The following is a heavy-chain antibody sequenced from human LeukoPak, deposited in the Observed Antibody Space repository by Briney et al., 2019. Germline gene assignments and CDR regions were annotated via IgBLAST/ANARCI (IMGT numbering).Heavy chain of an antibody. V-gene: IGHV1-18*01. CDR3: ARDIGYDILTGYDY. CDR2: ISAYNGNT. D-gene: IGHD3-9*01. Sequence: ASVKGSCKASGYTFTSYGISWVRQAPGQGLEWMGWISAYNGNTNYAQKLQGRVTMTTDTSTSTAYMELRSLRSDDTAVYYCARDIGYDILTGYDYWGQGTLVTVSS. CDR1: GYTFTSYG. J-gene: IGHJ4*02.